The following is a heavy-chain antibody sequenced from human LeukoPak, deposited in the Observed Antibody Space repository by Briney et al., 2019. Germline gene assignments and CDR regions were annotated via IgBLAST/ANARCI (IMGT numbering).Heavy chain of an antibody. CDR3: ARSAIEAFDI. D-gene: IGHD6-25*01. V-gene: IGHV4-59*08. J-gene: IGHJ3*02. CDR2: VHYSGST. Sequence: SETLSLTCRYSVISICSHIWNWSPQPPGKELEWIGHVHYSGSTNYNPSLKSRVTISVDTSKNQFSLKVTSVTAADTSVYYCARSAIEAFDIWGQGTMVTVSS. CDR1: VISICSHI.